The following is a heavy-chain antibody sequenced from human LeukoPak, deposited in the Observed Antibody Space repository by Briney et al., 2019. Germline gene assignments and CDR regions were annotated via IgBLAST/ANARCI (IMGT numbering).Heavy chain of an antibody. J-gene: IGHJ4*02. CDR1: GGSISSYH. D-gene: IGHD1-26*01. V-gene: IGHV4-59*01. CDR2: IYYSGST. Sequence: SETLSLTCTVPGGSISSYHWSWIRQPPGKGLEWIGYIYYSGSTNYNPSLKSRVTISVDTSKNQFSLKLSSVTAADTAVYYCASVGARSYWGQGTLVTVSS. CDR3: ASVGARSY.